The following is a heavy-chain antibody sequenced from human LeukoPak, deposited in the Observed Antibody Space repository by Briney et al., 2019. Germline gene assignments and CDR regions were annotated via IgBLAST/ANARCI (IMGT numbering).Heavy chain of an antibody. D-gene: IGHD3-3*01. V-gene: IGHV4-59*01. J-gene: IGHJ4*02. Sequence: SETLSLTCAVYGGSFSGYYWSWIRQPPGKGLEWIGYIYYSGSTDYNPSLKSRVTISVDTSKNQFSLKLSSVTAADTAVYYCARAGSMFGVVVFDYWGQGTLVTVSS. CDR3: ARAGSMFGVVVFDY. CDR2: IYYSGST. CDR1: GGSFSGYY.